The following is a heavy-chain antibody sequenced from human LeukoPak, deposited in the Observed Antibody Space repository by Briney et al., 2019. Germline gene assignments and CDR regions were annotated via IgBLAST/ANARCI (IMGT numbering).Heavy chain of an antibody. D-gene: IGHD5-18*01. V-gene: IGHV3-7*01. J-gene: IGHJ4*02. CDR1: GFTFSGYW. CDR2: INQDGREK. CDR3: ARDPSRRYTYGYGDS. Sequence: GGSLRLSCAASGFTFSGYWMNWVGQPPGKGLEGVANINQDGREKYYVDSVKGGLIIYRENERSSLYLQMNSQRAEDTGLYYCARDPSRRYTYGYGDSWGQGTLVTVSS.